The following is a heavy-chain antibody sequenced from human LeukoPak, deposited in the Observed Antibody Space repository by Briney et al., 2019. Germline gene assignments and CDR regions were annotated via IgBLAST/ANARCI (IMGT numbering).Heavy chain of an antibody. CDR2: IKHDGSGK. CDR1: GFTFSTFS. Sequence: QSGGSLRLSCAASGFTFSTFSMHWVRQAPGKGLEWVANIKHDGSGKYYVDSVKGRFTISRDNAKDSLYLQMNSLRAQDTAVYYCARANSLGYWGQGTLVTVSS. V-gene: IGHV3-7*01. J-gene: IGHJ4*02. CDR3: ARANSLGY. D-gene: IGHD2/OR15-2a*01.